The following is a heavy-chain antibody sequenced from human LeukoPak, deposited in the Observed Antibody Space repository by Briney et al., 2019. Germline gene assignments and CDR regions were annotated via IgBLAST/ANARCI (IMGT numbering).Heavy chain of an antibody. V-gene: IGHV3-9*01. Sequence: GGSLRLSCAASGFTFDDYAMHWVRQAPGKGLEWVSGISWNSGSIGYADSVKGRFTISGDNAKNSLYLQMNSLRAEDTAVYYCARCGLYLDAFDIWGQGTMVTVSS. D-gene: IGHD2-8*01. CDR3: ARCGLYLDAFDI. CDR2: ISWNSGSI. CDR1: GFTFDDYA. J-gene: IGHJ3*02.